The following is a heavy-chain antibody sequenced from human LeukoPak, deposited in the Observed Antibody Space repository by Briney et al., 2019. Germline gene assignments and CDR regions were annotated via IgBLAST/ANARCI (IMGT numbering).Heavy chain of an antibody. CDR3: ARGITMVWGVLPRPFGY. CDR2: MNPNSGNT. CDR1: GYTFTSYD. J-gene: IGHJ4*02. D-gene: IGHD3-10*01. V-gene: IGHV1-8*01. Sequence: ASVTVSCKASGYTFTSYDINWVRQAAGQWLEWMGWMNPNSGNTVYAQKFQGRVTMTRNTSISTAYMELSSLRSEDTAVYYCARGITMVWGVLPRPFGYWGQGTLVTVSS.